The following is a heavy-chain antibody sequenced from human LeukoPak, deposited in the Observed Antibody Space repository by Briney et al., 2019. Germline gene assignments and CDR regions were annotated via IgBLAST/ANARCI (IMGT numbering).Heavy chain of an antibody. CDR3: AKDRPVVPAAIVVLSYYYGMDV. CDR1: GFTFSSYA. J-gene: IGHJ6*02. Sequence: GGSLRLSCAASGFTFSSYAMSWVRQAPGKGLEWVSAISGSGGGTYYADSVKGRFTISRDNSKNTLYLQMNSLRAEDTAVYYCAKDRPVVPAAIVVLSYYYGMDVWGQGTTVTVSS. CDR2: ISGSGGGT. D-gene: IGHD2-2*02. V-gene: IGHV3-23*01.